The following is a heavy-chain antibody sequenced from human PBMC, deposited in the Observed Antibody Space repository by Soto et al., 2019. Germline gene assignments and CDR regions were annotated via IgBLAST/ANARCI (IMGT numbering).Heavy chain of an antibody. D-gene: IGHD7-27*01. Sequence: ASVKVSCKASGYTFTGYYMHWVRQAPGQGLEWMGWINPNSGGTNYAQKFQGWVTMTRDTSISTAYMELSRLRSDDTAVYYCARKAGELRTRSSGVNSGMDVWGQGTTVTVSS. CDR1: GYTFTGYY. CDR3: ARKAGELRTRSSGVNSGMDV. V-gene: IGHV1-2*04. CDR2: INPNSGGT. J-gene: IGHJ6*02.